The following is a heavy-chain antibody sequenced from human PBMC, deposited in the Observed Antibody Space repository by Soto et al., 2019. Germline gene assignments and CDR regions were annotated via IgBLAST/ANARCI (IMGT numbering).Heavy chain of an antibody. D-gene: IGHD2-15*01. CDR3: ARDPLQGVVVAAGPIHNDY. Sequence: GGSLRLSCAASGFTFSSYSMNWVRQAPGKGLEWVSYISSSSSTIYYADSLKGRFTISRDNAKNSLYLQMNSLRAEDTAVYYCARDPLQGVVVAAGPIHNDYWGQGTLVTVSS. CDR2: ISSSSSTI. J-gene: IGHJ4*02. CDR1: GFTFSSYS. V-gene: IGHV3-48*01.